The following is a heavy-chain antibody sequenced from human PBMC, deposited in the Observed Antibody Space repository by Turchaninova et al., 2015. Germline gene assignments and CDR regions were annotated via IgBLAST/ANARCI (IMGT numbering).Heavy chain of an antibody. V-gene: IGHV3-72*01. Sequence: EVHLVESGGALVQPGGSLRLSCAASGFIFSDNYMDWVRPARGKGLEGVGHIRNKANLYTKVYSPSVQGRFTISRDESNMYLQMNSLKTDDTAVYYCAREVVEPLTRAFDPWGQGTLVTVSS. CDR2: IRNKANLYTK. CDR1: GFIFSDNY. D-gene: IGHD1-14*01. CDR3: AREVVEPLTRAFDP. J-gene: IGHJ5*02.